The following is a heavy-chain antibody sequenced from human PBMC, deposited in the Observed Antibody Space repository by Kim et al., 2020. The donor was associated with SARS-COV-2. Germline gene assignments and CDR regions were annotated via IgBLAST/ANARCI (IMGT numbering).Heavy chain of an antibody. CDR1: GDSLSSDY. Sequence: SETLSLTCTVSGDSLSSDYWSWNRQPAGKGLEWIGRIYTSGRTNYNPSLQSRVTMSVDMSKNQFSPKLSSVTAADTAVYYCASALGHWGQGTLVTVS. CDR2: IYTSGRT. V-gene: IGHV4-4*07. D-gene: IGHD3-16*02. CDR3: ASALGH. J-gene: IGHJ4*02.